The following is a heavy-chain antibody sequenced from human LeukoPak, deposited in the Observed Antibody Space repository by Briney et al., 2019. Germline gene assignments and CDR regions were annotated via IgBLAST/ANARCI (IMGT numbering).Heavy chain of an antibody. CDR3: ARDSNRITMTSWYFDL. V-gene: IGHV1-69*04. D-gene: IGHD3-22*01. J-gene: IGHJ2*01. CDR1: GGTFSSYA. CDR2: IIPILGIA. Sequence: ASVKVSCKASGGTFSSYAISWVRQAPGQGLEWMGRIIPILGIANYAQKFQGRVTITADKSTSTAYMELSSLRSEDTAVYYCARDSNRITMTSWYFDLWGRGTLVTVSS.